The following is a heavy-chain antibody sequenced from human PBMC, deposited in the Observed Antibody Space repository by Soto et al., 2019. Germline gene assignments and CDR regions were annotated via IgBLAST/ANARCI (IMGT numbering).Heavy chain of an antibody. V-gene: IGHV4-4*02. D-gene: IGHD2-2*01. CDR1: SGSISSSNW. J-gene: IGHJ4*02. CDR3: VRAVEYCSSTSCSLYFDY. CDR2: IYHSGST. Sequence: PSETLSLTCAVSSGSISSSNWWSWVRQPPGKGLEWIGEIYHSGSTNYNPSLKSRVTISVDKSKNQFSLKLSSVTAADTAVYYCVRAVEYCSSTSCSLYFDYWGQGSLVTVSS.